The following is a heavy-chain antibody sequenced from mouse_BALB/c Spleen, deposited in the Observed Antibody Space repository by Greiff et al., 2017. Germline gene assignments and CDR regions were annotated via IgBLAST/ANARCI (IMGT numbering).Heavy chain of an antibody. D-gene: IGHD2-1*01. J-gene: IGHJ4*01. Sequence: QVHVKQSGPGLVAPSQSLSITCTVSGFSLTSYGVHWVRQPPGKGLEWLGVIWAGGSTNYNSALMSRLSISKDNSKSQVFLKMNSLQTDDTAMYYCAREYGNYLYAMDYWGQGTSVTVSS. CDR3: AREYGNYLYAMDY. CDR2: IWAGGST. CDR1: GFSLTSYG. V-gene: IGHV2-9*02.